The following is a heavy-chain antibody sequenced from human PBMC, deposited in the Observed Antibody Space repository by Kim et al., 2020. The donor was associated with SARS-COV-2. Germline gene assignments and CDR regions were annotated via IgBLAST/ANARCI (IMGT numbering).Heavy chain of an antibody. J-gene: IGHJ4*02. D-gene: IGHD3-16*01. V-gene: IGHV1-3*01. CDR1: GHFFTRDS. CDR3: LGGFYFDY. Sequence: ASVKVSCKTSGHFFTRDSIHWVRQAPGQGLEWMGGIDCGNGYTIYSQKFQGRVTFTTDTSASTAYMELSFLRSEDSAVYYCLGGFYFDYWGQGPLVTVSS. CDR2: IDCGNGYT.